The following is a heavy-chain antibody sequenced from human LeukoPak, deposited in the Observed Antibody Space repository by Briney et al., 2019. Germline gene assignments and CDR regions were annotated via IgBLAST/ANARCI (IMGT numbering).Heavy chain of an antibody. Sequence: ASVKVSCKASGYIFTGDYMHWVRQAPGQGLEWMGWINPNSGGTNYAQKFQGRVTMTRDTSINTAYMELNSLRSDDTAVYYCARGAGEYCSGGSCHHNWSDPWGQGTLVTVSS. CDR3: ARGAGEYCSGGSCHHNWSDP. CDR2: INPNSGGT. D-gene: IGHD2-15*01. CDR1: GYIFTGDY. J-gene: IGHJ5*02. V-gene: IGHV1-2*02.